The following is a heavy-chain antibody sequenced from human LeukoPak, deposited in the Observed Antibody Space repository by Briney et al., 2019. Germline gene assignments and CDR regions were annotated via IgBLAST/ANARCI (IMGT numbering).Heavy chain of an antibody. CDR2: IYYSGST. V-gene: IGHV4-59*01. Sequence: PSETLSLTCTVSGGSISSYYWSWIRQPAGKGLEWIGYIYYSGSTNYNPSLKSRVTISVDTSKNQFSLKLSSVTAADTAVYYCARSAGSGSQIDYWGQGTLVTVSS. D-gene: IGHD3-10*01. CDR1: GGSISSYY. CDR3: ARSAGSGSQIDY. J-gene: IGHJ4*02.